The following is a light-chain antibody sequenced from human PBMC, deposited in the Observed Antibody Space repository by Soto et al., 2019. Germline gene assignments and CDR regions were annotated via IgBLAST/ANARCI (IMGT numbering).Light chain of an antibody. Sequence: QSALTQPPSASGSPGQSVTISCTGTSSDVGGYNYVSWYQQHPGKAPKLMIYEVNKRPSGVPERFSGSKSGNTASLTVSGLRAEDEADYYCSSRTARSYVFGTGTKLTVL. CDR2: EVN. J-gene: IGLJ1*01. CDR3: SSRTARSYV. CDR1: SSDVGGYNY. V-gene: IGLV2-8*01.